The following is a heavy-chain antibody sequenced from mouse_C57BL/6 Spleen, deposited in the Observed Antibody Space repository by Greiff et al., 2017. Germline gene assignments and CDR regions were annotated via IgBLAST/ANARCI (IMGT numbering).Heavy chain of an antibody. CDR2: IRNKANNHAT. V-gene: IGHV6-6*01. J-gene: IGHJ4*01. Sequence: EVMLVESGGGLVQPGGSMKLSCAASGFTFSDAWMDWVRQSPEKGLEWVAEIRNKANNHATYYAESVKGRFTISRDDSKSSVYLQMNSLRAEDTGIYYCTRGRYYDYDYYAMDDWGQGTSVTVSS. D-gene: IGHD2-4*01. CDR1: GFTFSDAW. CDR3: TRGRYYDYDYYAMDD.